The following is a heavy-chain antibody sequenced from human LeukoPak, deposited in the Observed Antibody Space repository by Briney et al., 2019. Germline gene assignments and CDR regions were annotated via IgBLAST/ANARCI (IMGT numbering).Heavy chain of an antibody. D-gene: IGHD3-10*01. CDR2: IYYSGST. CDR3: ARHLASIWFGESYFDY. J-gene: IGHJ4*02. V-gene: IGHV4-39*01. Sequence: SETLSLTCTVSGGSISSSSYYWGWIRQPPGKGLEWIGSIYYSGSTYYNPSLKSRVTISVDTSKNQFSLKLSSVTAADTAVYYCARHLASIWFGESYFDYWGQGTLVTVSS. CDR1: GGSISSSSYY.